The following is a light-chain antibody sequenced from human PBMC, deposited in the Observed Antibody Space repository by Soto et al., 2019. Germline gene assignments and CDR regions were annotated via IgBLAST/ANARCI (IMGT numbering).Light chain of an antibody. CDR3: CSYTSSSTRLYA. Sequence: QSVLTQPDSVSGSPGQSITISCTGTSSDVGGYNYVSWYQQHPGKAPKLLIYDVSNRPPGVSNRFSGSKSGNTASLTISGLQAEDEADYYCCSYTSSSTRLYAFGTGTKVTVL. J-gene: IGLJ1*01. CDR2: DVS. V-gene: IGLV2-14*01. CDR1: SSDVGGYNY.